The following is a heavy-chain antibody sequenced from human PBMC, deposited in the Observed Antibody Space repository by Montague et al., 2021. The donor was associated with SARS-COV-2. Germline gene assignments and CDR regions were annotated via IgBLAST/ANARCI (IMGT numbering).Heavy chain of an antibody. D-gene: IGHD2-2*01. CDR1: GFTFSSYS. CDR2: ISSSSSYI. CDR3: ARDIDIVVVPAATAIYYYGMDV. Sequence: SLRLSCAASGFTFSSYSMNWVRQAPGKGLEWVSSISSSSSYIYYADSVKGRFTISRDNAKNSLYLQMNSLRAEDTAVYYRARDIDIVVVPAATAIYYYGMDVWGQGTTVTVSS. J-gene: IGHJ6*02. V-gene: IGHV3-21*01.